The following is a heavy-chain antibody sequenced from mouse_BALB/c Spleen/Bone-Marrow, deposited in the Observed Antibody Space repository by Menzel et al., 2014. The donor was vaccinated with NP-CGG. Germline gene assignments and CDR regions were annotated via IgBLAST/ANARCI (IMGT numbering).Heavy chain of an antibody. CDR2: ISPGGGST. Sequence: EVTLMESGGGLVQPGGSLKLSCATSGFTFSDYYMYWVRQTPEQRLEWVSSISPGGGSTYSPDTVKGRFTISRDNAKNTLYLQMSRLKSEDTAMYYGARQNERGAMDYWGQETSVTVSS. CDR1: GFTFSDYY. J-gene: IGHJ4*01. V-gene: IGHV5-12*02. CDR3: ARQNERGAMDY.